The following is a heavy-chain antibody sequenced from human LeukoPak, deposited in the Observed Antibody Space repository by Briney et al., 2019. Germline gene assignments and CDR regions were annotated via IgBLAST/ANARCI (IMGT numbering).Heavy chain of an antibody. CDR1: GGSFSGYY. CDR3: ARGRGDY. V-gene: IGHV4-34*01. J-gene: IGHJ4*02. CDR2: INHSGST. Sequence: SETLSLTCAVYGGSFSGYYWSWIRQPPGKGLEWIGEINHSGSTNYNPSLKSRVTISVDTSKNQFSLKLSSVTAADTAVYYCARGRGDYWGQGTLVAVSS.